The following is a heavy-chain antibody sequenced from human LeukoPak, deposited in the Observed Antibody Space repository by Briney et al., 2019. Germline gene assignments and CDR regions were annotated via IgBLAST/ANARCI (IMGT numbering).Heavy chain of an antibody. Sequence: GGSLRLSCAASGFTFSSYAMHWVRQAPGKGLEWVAVISYDGSNKYYADSVKGRFTISRDNSKNTLYLQMNSLRAEDTAVYYCAREWGTFYKRALGAFDIWGQGTMVTVSP. J-gene: IGHJ3*02. CDR2: ISYDGSNK. D-gene: IGHD3-16*01. CDR1: GFTFSSYA. V-gene: IGHV3-30-3*01. CDR3: AREWGTFYKRALGAFDI.